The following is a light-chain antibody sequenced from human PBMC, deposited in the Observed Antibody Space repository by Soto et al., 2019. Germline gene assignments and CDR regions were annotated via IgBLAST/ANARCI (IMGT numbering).Light chain of an antibody. J-gene: IGKJ5*01. Sequence: EVVLTQSPVTLSLSPGERATLSCRSSQSVSSSSLAWYQQKPDQAPRLLIYGASRRATGIPDRFIGSGSGTDFTLTISRLEPEDFAVYYCQQYGSSPITFGQGTRLEI. CDR1: QSVSSSS. V-gene: IGKV3-20*01. CDR2: GAS. CDR3: QQYGSSPIT.